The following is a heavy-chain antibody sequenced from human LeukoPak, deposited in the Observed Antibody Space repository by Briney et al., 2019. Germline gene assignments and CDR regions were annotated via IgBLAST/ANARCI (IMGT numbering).Heavy chain of an antibody. Sequence: GGSLRLSCEGSGFPFGSYCLNWVRQAPGKGLEWVAVISHDGSKEHYADSVKGRFTISRGNSQKTVSLEMHSLRVEDTAVYFCARSEYFDWLDYWGQGTVVTV. D-gene: IGHD3-9*01. J-gene: IGHJ4*02. CDR2: ISHDGSKE. CDR3: ARSEYFDWLDY. V-gene: IGHV3-30*04. CDR1: GFPFGSYC.